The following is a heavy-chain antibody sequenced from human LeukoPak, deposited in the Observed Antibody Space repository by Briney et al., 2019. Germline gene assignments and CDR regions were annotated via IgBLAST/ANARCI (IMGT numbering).Heavy chain of an antibody. V-gene: IGHV5-51*01. CDR2: IYPGDSDT. J-gene: IGHJ4*02. Sequence: HGESLKISCKGSGYSFTTYWIGWARQMPGKGLEWMGIIYPGDSDTRYSPSFQGQVTISADKSISTAYLQWSSLKASDTAMYHCATPYTTSSIAYWGQGTLVTVSS. CDR3: ATPYTTSSIAY. CDR1: GYSFTTYW. D-gene: IGHD6-6*01.